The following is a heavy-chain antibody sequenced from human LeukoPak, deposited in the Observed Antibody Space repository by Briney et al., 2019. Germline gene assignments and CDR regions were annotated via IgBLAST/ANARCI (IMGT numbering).Heavy chain of an antibody. D-gene: IGHD3-16*01. Sequence: GGSLRLSCAASGFTFSSYWMSWVRQAPGKGLEWVAFMHYDGRNILYADSVKGRFSISTDNSKNMVYLQMSSLRAEDTAVYYCAKVTMGDVWFDPWGQRTLVTVSS. V-gene: IGHV3-30*02. CDR2: MHYDGRNI. CDR3: AKVTMGDVWFDP. CDR1: GFTFSSYW. J-gene: IGHJ5*02.